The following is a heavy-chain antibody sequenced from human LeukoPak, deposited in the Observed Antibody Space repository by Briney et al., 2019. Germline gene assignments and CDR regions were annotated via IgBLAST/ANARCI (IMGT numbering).Heavy chain of an antibody. J-gene: IGHJ3*02. CDR1: GFTFDDYA. CDR3: AKDMGRYYYDSSGYPLDAFDI. D-gene: IGHD3-22*01. Sequence: GGSLRLSCAASGFTFDDYAMHWVRQAPGKGLEWVSGISWNSGSIGYADSVKGRFTISRDNAKNSLYLQMNSLRAEDTALYYCAKDMGRYYYDSSGYPLDAFDIWGQGTMVTVSS. CDR2: ISWNSGSI. V-gene: IGHV3-9*01.